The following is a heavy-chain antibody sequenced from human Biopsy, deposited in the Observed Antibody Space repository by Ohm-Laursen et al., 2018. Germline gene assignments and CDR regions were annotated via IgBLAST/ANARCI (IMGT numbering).Heavy chain of an antibody. Sequence: ASVKVSCKASGDTFAGYYVDWVRQAPGRGLEWMGWINPNIGNANYAETFQGRLTVTRDKSITTAYMELASLTSDDTAMYYCARFPLGAYDDSGSYRAVEHWYFDLWGRGTLVTVSS. D-gene: IGHD3-22*01. CDR2: INPNIGNA. CDR1: GDTFAGYY. CDR3: ARFPLGAYDDSGSYRAVEHWYFDL. V-gene: IGHV1-2*02. J-gene: IGHJ2*01.